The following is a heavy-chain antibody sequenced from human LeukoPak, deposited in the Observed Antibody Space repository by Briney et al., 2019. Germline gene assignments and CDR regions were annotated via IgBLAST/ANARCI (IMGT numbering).Heavy chain of an antibody. J-gene: IGHJ6*02. CDR3: VRHQGGMDV. CDR2: ISPGDFDT. Sequence: GESLKISCKASGYSFTTYWVAWVRQMPGKGLEWMGMISPGDFDTRYTPSFKGQVTISADKSISTAYLQWSSLKASDTATYYCVRHQGGMDVWGQGTTVTVSS. CDR1: GYSFTTYW. V-gene: IGHV5-51*01.